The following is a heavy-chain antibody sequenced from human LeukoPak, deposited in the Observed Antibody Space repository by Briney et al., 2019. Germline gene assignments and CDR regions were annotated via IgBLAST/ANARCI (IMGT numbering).Heavy chain of an antibody. V-gene: IGHV1-3*01. J-gene: IGHJ6*02. Sequence: GASVKVSCKASGYTFTSYAMHWVRQAPGQRLEWMGWINAGNGNTKYSQKFQGRVTITRDTSASTAYMELSSLRSEDTAVYYCAAQPSIFGVVTPGYGMDVWGQGTTVTVSS. D-gene: IGHD3-3*01. CDR1: GYTFTSYA. CDR2: INAGNGNT. CDR3: AAQPSIFGVVTPGYGMDV.